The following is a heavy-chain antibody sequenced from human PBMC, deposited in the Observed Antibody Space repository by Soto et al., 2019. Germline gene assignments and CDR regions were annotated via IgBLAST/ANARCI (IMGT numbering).Heavy chain of an antibody. CDR1: GYTFTSYG. CDR3: TTEATFGSYFES. J-gene: IGHJ4*02. D-gene: IGHD3-10*01. V-gene: IGHV1-18*01. Sequence: GASVKVSCKASGYTFTSYGISWVRQAPGQGPEWMGWISPYNGLTNVAQSFQGRVSLTADTSTTTAYMELRRLRSDDTAVYFCTTEATFGSYFESWGQGSPVTVSS. CDR2: ISPYNGLT.